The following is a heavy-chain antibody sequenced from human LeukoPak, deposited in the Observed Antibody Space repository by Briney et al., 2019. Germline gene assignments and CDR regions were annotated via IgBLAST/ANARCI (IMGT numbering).Heavy chain of an antibody. D-gene: IGHD3-9*01. CDR3: ARGVQVWLMSQRYFDS. Sequence: SETLSLTCTVSDDSFSSYGYYWGWIRQPPGKGLEWIGSAFNNEGTYYSPSLRRRVTISRDTSKKQFSLRLSSVTAADTAMYFCARGVQVWLMSQRYFDSWGQGALVTVST. CDR2: AFNNEGT. V-gene: IGHV4-39*07. CDR1: DDSFSSYGYY. J-gene: IGHJ4*02.